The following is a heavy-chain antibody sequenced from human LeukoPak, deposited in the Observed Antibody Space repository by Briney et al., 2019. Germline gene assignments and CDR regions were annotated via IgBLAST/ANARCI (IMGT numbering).Heavy chain of an antibody. D-gene: IGHD3-10*01. CDR3: AVDLASGTYDY. J-gene: IGHJ4*02. V-gene: IGHV3-21*01. Sequence: GGSLRLSCAASGFTFNNFAMTWVRQAPGKGLEWVSSISSSSSYIYYADSVKGRFTISRDNAKNSLYLQMNSLRAEDTAVYYCAVDLASGTYDYWGQGTLVTVSS. CDR2: ISSSSSYI. CDR1: GFTFNNFA.